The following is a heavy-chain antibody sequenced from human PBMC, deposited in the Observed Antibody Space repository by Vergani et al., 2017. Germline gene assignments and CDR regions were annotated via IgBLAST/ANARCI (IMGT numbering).Heavy chain of an antibody. CDR1: GFTFSGSA. V-gene: IGHV3-73*01. CDR2: IRSKANSYAT. Sequence: EVQLVESGGGLVKPGGSLRLSCAASGFTFSGSAMHWVRQASGKGLEWVGRIRSKANSYATAYAASVKGRFTISIDDSNNTAYLQMNSLKTEDTAVYYCTSTGYYDILTGYYSEGRDYWGQGTLVTVSS. D-gene: IGHD3-9*01. CDR3: TSTGYYDILTGYYSEGRDY. J-gene: IGHJ4*02.